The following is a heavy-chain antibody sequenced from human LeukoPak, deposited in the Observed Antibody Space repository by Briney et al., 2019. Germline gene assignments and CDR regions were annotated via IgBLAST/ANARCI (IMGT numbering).Heavy chain of an antibody. CDR1: GFTFSTYA. CDR2: TSFSGGST. D-gene: IGHD5-12*01. V-gene: IGHV3-23*01. CDR3: AKEAFNWLRSHYYGVDV. J-gene: IGHJ6*02. Sequence: GGSLRLSCAVSGFTFSTYAMSWVRQAPGKGLEWVSATSFSGGSTYYADSVKGRFTISRDNSKNTLYLQMNSLRAEDTAVYYCAKEAFNWLRSHYYGVDVWGQGTTVTVSS.